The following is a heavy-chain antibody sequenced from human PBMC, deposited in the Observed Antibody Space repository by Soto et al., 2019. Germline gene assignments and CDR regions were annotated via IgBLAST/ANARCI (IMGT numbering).Heavy chain of an antibody. Sequence: GGSLRLSCAASGFTFSSYWMHWVRQAPGKGLVWVSRINSDGSSTSYADSVKGRFTISRDNAKNTLYLQMNSLRAEDTAVYYCAREAYCGGDCFPDYWGQGTLVTVSS. J-gene: IGHJ4*02. CDR2: INSDGSST. CDR3: AREAYCGGDCFPDY. V-gene: IGHV3-74*01. CDR1: GFTFSSYW. D-gene: IGHD2-21*02.